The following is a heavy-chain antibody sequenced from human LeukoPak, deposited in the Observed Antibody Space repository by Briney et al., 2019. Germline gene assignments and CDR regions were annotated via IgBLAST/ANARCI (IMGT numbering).Heavy chain of an antibody. V-gene: IGHV1-69*13. D-gene: IGHD4-17*01. CDR3: ARNDYGDYGGGDFDY. Sequence: SVKVSCKASGGTFSSYAISWVRQAPGQGLEWMGGIIPIFGTANYAQKFQGRVTITADESTSTAYMELSSLRSEDTAVYYCARNDYGDYGGGDFDYWGQGTLVTVSS. CDR2: IIPIFGTA. J-gene: IGHJ4*02. CDR1: GGTFSSYA.